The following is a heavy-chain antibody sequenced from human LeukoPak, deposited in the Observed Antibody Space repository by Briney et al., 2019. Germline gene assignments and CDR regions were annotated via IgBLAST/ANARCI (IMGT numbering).Heavy chain of an antibody. Sequence: SGGSLRLSCAASGFTFRSCGLHWVRQAPGKGLEWVALIRSDGSSKNYADSVKGRFTISRDASKNTVYLQMNSLRAEDTAVYSCAKWSGDYPSYYLDYWGQGTLVTVSS. V-gene: IGHV3-30*02. D-gene: IGHD4-17*01. CDR2: IRSDGSSK. CDR3: AKWSGDYPSYYLDY. CDR1: GFTFRSCG. J-gene: IGHJ4*02.